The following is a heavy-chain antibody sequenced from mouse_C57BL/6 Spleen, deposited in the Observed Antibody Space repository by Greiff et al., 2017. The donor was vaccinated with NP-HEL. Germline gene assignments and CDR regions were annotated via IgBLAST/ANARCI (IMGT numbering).Heavy chain of an antibody. CDR2: INPYNGGT. CDR3: ASSSPYYGIAY. Sequence: EVQLQQSGPVLVKPGASVKMSCKASGYTFTDYYMNWVKQSHGKSLEWIGVINPYNGGTSYNQTFKGKATLTVDKSSSTAYMELNSLTSEDSAVYYCASSSPYYGIAYWGQGTLVTVSA. CDR1: GYTFTDYY. V-gene: IGHV1-19*01. D-gene: IGHD1-1*01. J-gene: IGHJ3*01.